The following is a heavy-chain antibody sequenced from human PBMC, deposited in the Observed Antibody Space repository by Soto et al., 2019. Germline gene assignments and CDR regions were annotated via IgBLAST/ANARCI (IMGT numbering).Heavy chain of an antibody. Sequence: EVQLLESGGGLVQPGGSLRLSCAASGFTFSSFLMTWVRQAPGKGLECVSAISGDGVYTYYADSVRGRFTISRDSFQNTLYLQMNSLRVEDTAVYYCAKNYYDTSGPDYWGQGTLVTVSS. CDR3: AKNYYDTSGPDY. CDR2: ISGDGVYT. J-gene: IGHJ4*02. D-gene: IGHD3-22*01. V-gene: IGHV3-23*01. CDR1: GFTFSSFL.